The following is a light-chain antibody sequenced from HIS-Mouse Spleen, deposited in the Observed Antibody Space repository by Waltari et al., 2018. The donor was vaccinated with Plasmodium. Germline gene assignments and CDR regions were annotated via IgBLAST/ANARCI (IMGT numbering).Light chain of an antibody. CDR3: QQSYSTWT. CDR2: AAS. Sequence: DTQMAQSPSSLSASVGDGVTITCRASQSISNYLNWYQQKPGNAPKLLIYAASSLQSGVPSRFSGSGSGTDFTLTISSLQPEDFATYYCQQSYSTWTFGQGTKVEIK. CDR1: QSISNY. V-gene: IGKV1-39*01. J-gene: IGKJ1*01.